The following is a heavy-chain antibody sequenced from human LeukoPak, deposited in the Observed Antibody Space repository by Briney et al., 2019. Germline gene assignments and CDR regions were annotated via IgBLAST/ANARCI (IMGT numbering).Heavy chain of an antibody. CDR3: VKSAVPVRGIIIGNFDY. CDR1: GFTFNDYA. Sequence: GGSLRLSCSASGFTFNDYAVHWVCQAPGKGLEYVSGITSNGGSTYYADSVKGRFTISRANSKNTLFLQMSSLRAEDTAVYYCVKSAVPVRGIIIGNFDYWGQGTLVTVSS. CDR2: ITSNGGST. J-gene: IGHJ4*02. D-gene: IGHD3-10*01. V-gene: IGHV3-64D*09.